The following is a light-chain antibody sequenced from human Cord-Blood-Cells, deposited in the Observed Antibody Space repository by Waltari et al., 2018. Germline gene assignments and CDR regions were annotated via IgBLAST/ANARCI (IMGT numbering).Light chain of an antibody. V-gene: IGLV2-14*01. CDR2: DVS. Sequence: ALTQPASVSGSPGQSITISSTGTSSDVVGYNYVSWYQQHPRKAPKLMIYDVSNRPSGVSNRFSGSKSGNTASLTISGLQAEDEADYYCSSYTSSSTLVFGTGTKVTVL. CDR3: SSYTSSSTLV. J-gene: IGLJ1*01. CDR1: SSDVVGYNY.